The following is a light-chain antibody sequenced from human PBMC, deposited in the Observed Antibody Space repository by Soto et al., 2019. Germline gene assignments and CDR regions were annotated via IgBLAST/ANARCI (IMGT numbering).Light chain of an antibody. CDR1: QSVSSN. CDR2: GAS. CDR3: QHYNNWPPWT. V-gene: IGKV3-15*01. J-gene: IGKJ1*01. Sequence: EIVMTQSPATLSVSPGERATLSCMASQSVSSNLAWYQQKPGQAPRLLIYGASTRATGIPARFSGSGSGTVFTLTISNLQSEDFAVYYCQHYNNWPPWTFGQGTKVEI.